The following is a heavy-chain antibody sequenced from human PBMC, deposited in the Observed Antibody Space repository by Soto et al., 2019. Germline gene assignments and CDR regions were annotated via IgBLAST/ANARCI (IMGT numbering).Heavy chain of an antibody. CDR2: ISAYNGNT. CDR1: GYTFTSYG. V-gene: IGHV1-18*01. J-gene: IGHJ3*02. Sequence: ASVKVSCKASGYTFTSYGISWVRQAPGQGLEWMGWISAYNGNTNYAQKLQGRVTMTTDTSTGTAYMELRSLRSDDTAVYYCARDRYCSSTSCYWVVDAFDIWGQGTMVTVSS. D-gene: IGHD2-2*01. CDR3: ARDRYCSSTSCYWVVDAFDI.